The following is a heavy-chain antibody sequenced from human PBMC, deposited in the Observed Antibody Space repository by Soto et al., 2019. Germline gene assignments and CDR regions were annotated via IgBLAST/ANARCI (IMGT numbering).Heavy chain of an antibody. CDR1: GFTFSSYA. V-gene: IGHV3-23*01. J-gene: IGHJ6*02. CDR2: ISGSGGST. CDR3: AKDPAEASTYYGMDV. Sequence: VGSLRLSCAASGFTFSSYAMSWVRQAPGKGLEWVSAISGSGGSTYYADSVKGRFTISRDNSKNTLYLQMNSLRAEDTAVYYCAKDPAEASTYYGMDVWGQGTTVTVSS.